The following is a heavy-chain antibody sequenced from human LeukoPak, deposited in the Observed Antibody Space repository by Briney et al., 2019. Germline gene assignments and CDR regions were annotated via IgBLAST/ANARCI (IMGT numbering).Heavy chain of an antibody. CDR3: ASDTVDTAVGIDY. V-gene: IGHV3-74*01. D-gene: IGHD5-18*01. CDR2: INSDGSSI. Sequence: GGSLRLSCAASGFTFSRHWMHWVRQAPGKGLVWVSRINSDGSSISYADSVKGRFTISRDNARNTLYLQMNSVRAEDTAVYYCASDTVDTAVGIDYWGQGTLVTVSS. J-gene: IGHJ4*02. CDR1: GFTFSRHW.